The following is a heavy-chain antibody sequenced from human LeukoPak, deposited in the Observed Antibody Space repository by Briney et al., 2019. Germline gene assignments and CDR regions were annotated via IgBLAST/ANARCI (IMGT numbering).Heavy chain of an antibody. Sequence: GGSLRLSCAASGFTFSSYAMHWVRQAPGKGLEWGAVISYDGSNKYYADSVKGRYTISRDNSKNSLYLQMNSLRAEDTAVYYCVRVRRGYSYGLYYGMDVWGQGTTVTVSS. CDR2: ISYDGSNK. V-gene: IGHV3-30*04. J-gene: IGHJ6*02. D-gene: IGHD5-18*01. CDR3: VRVRRGYSYGLYYGMDV. CDR1: GFTFSSYA.